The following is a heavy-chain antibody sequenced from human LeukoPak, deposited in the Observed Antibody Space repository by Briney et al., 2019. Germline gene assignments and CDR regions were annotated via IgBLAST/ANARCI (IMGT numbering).Heavy chain of an antibody. CDR2: INPSGGST. J-gene: IGHJ4*02. CDR3: ARVSPVAGLDY. Sequence: ASVKVSCKASGYTFTSYYMHWVRQAPGQGLEWMGIINPSGGSTSYAQKFQGRVTMTRDMSTSTVYMELSSLRSEDTAVYYCARVSPVAGLDYWGQGTLVTVSS. V-gene: IGHV1-46*01. CDR1: GYTFTSYY. D-gene: IGHD6-19*01.